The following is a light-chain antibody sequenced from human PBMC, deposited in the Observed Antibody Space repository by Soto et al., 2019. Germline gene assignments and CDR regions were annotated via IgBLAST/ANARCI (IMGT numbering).Light chain of an antibody. CDR2: SND. CDR3: AAWDDSLNGVV. CDR1: PSNIGSDT. Sequence: QSVLTQPPSASGTPGQRVTISCSGGPSNIGSDTVKWYKQLPGAAPRLVMYSNDQRPTGVPDRISGSKSGISASLAISGLQSDDEADYYCAAWDDSLNGVVFGGGTKLTVL. V-gene: IGLV1-44*01. J-gene: IGLJ2*01.